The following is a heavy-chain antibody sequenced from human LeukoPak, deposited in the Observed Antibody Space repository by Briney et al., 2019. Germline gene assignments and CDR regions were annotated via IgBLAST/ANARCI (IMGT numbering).Heavy chain of an antibody. CDR3: ARLTLNWFDP. J-gene: IGHJ5*02. Sequence: PSETLSLTCTVSGGSISRYYWSWIRQPPGKGLEWIGYIYYSGSTNYNPSLKSRVTISVDTSKNQFSLKLSSVTAADTAVYYCARLTLNWFDPWGQGTLVTVSS. CDR2: IYYSGST. CDR1: GGSISRYY. V-gene: IGHV4-59*01. D-gene: IGHD3-9*01.